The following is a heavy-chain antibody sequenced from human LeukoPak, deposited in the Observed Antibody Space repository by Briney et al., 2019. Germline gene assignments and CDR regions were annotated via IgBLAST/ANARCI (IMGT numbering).Heavy chain of an antibody. V-gene: IGHV1-69*04. CDR2: IIIILGIA. J-gene: IGHJ5*02. CDR1: GGTFSSYA. Sequence: GSSVKLSCTASGGTFSSYAISWVRQAPGQGLEWMGRIIIILGIANYAQKFQGRVTITADKSTSTAYMELSSLRSEDTAVYYCARGVYYYDSSGYTGGWFDPWGQGTLVTVSS. D-gene: IGHD3-22*01. CDR3: ARGVYYYDSSGYTGGWFDP.